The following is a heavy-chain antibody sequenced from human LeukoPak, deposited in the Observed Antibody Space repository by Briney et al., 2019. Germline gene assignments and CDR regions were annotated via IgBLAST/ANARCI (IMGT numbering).Heavy chain of an antibody. V-gene: IGHV3-30*18. J-gene: IGHJ4*02. D-gene: IGHD5-12*01. Sequence: PGRSLRLSCAASVFTFSSYGMHWVRQAPGKGLEWVAVISYDGSNKYYADSVKGRFTISRDNSKNTLYLQMNSLRAEDTAVYYCAKDTISGYSGYDYFDYWGQGTLVTVSS. CDR3: AKDTISGYSGYDYFDY. CDR1: VFTFSSYG. CDR2: ISYDGSNK.